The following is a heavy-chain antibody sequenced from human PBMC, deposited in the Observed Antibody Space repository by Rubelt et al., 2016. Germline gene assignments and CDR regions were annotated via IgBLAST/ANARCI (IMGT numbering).Heavy chain of an antibody. Sequence: AASGFTFTTAGMTWIRQAPGKGLEWVSTIVYSGDSQYYADSVKGRFTISRDNTRNSLFLQMNSLRADDTAVYYCARDHGSRWYGPIDYWGQGTLVTVSS. V-gene: IGHV3-21*01. CDR3: ARDHGSRWYGPIDY. D-gene: IGHD6-13*01. CDR1: GFTFTTAG. CDR2: IVYSGDSQ. J-gene: IGHJ4*02.